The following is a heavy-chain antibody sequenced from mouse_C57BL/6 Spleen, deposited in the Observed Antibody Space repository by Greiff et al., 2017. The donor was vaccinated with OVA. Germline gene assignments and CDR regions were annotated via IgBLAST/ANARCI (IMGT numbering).Heavy chain of an antibody. Sequence: QVQLKQPGAELVKPGASVKLSCKASGYTFTSYWMHWVKQRPGRGLEWIGRIDPNSGGTKYSEKFKSKATLTVDKPSSTAYMRLSSLTSEDSAVYYCASQRGSSPFDYRGQGTTLTVSS. CDR3: ASQRGSSPFDY. D-gene: IGHD1-1*01. CDR2: IDPNSGGT. CDR1: GYTFTSYW. V-gene: IGHV1-72*01. J-gene: IGHJ2*01.